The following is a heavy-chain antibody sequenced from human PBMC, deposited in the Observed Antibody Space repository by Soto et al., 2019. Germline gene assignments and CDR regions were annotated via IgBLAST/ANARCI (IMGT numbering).Heavy chain of an antibody. CDR3: ARSLEYYFDY. CDR1: GGTFSRYA. Sequence: QVQLVQSGAEVKKPGSSVKVSCKASGGTFSRYAISWVRQAPGQGLEWMGGLIPIFGTANYAEKFQGRVTITADESTCTAYMELSSLRSEDTAVYYSARSLEYYFDYWGRRSLVTVSS. CDR2: LIPIFGTA. D-gene: IGHD3-3*01. J-gene: IGHJ4*02. V-gene: IGHV1-69*01.